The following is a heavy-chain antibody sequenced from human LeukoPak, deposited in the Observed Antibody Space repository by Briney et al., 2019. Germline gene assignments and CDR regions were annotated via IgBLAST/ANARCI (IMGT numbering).Heavy chain of an antibody. V-gene: IGHV1-69*13. CDR1: GGTFSSYA. CDR2: IIPIFGTA. D-gene: IGHD3-3*01. J-gene: IGHJ5*02. Sequence: ASVKVSCKASGGTFSSYAISWVRQAPGQGLEWMGGIIPIFGTANYAQKFQGRVTITADESTSTAYMELSSLRSEDTAVYYCARAPIFGAHHRRFDPWGQGTQVTVSS. CDR3: ARAPIFGAHHRRFDP.